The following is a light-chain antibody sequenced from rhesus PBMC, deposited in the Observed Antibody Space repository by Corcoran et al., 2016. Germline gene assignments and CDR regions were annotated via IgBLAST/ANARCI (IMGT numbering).Light chain of an antibody. CDR3: QQGYNTPFT. V-gene: IGKV1-18*01. CDR2: AAS. CDR1: QGISCW. Sequence: DIQMTQSPSSLSASVGDKVTITCRASQGISCWLAWYQQKPGKAPKLLIYAASSLQSGVPSRFSGSGSWTYYTLTSSSLQPEDCATYDCQQGYNTPFTFGPGTKLDIK. J-gene: IGKJ3*01.